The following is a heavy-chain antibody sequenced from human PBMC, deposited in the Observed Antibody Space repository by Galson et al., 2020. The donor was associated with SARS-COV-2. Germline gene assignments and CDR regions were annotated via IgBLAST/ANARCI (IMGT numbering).Heavy chain of an antibody. Sequence: SETLSLTCTVSGGSISSHYWSWIRQPAGKGLEWIGRLYASGSTNYSASLKSRVTMSVDTSKTQFSLKLTSVTAADTAVYYCARVAPGYDAFDIWGQGTMVTVSS. CDR1: GGSISSHY. V-gene: IGHV4-4*07. CDR2: LYASGST. CDR3: ARVAPGYDAFDI. D-gene: IGHD2-15*01. J-gene: IGHJ3*02.